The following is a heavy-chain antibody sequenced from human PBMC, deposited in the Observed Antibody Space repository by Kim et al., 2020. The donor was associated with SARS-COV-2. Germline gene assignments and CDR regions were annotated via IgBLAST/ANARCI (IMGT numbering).Heavy chain of an antibody. CDR2: FDPEDGET. CDR3: TTLRDFVNTVMVTWYWFDP. Sequence: ASVKVSCKVSAYTLTELSMHWVRQAPGKGLEWMGGFDPEDGETIYAQKFQGRVTMTEDTSTDTAYMELNSLRSEDTAVYYCTTLRDFVNTVMVTWYWFDPWGQGTLVTVSS. J-gene: IGHJ5*02. D-gene: IGHD5-18*01. V-gene: IGHV1-24*01. CDR1: AYTLTELS.